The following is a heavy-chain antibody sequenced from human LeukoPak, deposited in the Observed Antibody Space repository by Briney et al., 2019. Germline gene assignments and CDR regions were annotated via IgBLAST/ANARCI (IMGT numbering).Heavy chain of an antibody. D-gene: IGHD6-13*01. V-gene: IGHV3-30-3*01. CDR2: ISYDGSNK. CDR1: GFTFSSYA. J-gene: IGHJ6*02. CDR3: ARDYRRYSSSWPYYYYYYGMDV. Sequence: GRSLRLSCAASGFTFSSYAMHWVRQAPGKGLEWVAVISYDGSNKYYADSVKGRFTISRDNSKNTLYLQMNSLRAEDTAVYYCARDYRRYSSSWPYYYYYYGMDVWGQGTTVTVSS.